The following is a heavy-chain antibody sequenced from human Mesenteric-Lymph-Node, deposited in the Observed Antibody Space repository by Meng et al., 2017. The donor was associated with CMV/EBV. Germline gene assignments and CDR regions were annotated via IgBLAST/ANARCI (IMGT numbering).Heavy chain of an antibody. V-gene: IGHV3-23*01. Sequence: GGSLRLSCAASGFTFSSYAMSWVRQAPGKGLEWVSAISGSGGTTYYADSVKGRFTISRDNSKNTLYLQMNSLRAEDTAVYYCATRRAGVLRCEDYWGQGTLVTVS. J-gene: IGHJ4*02. CDR1: GFTFSSYA. D-gene: IGHD2-8*01. CDR2: ISGSGGTT. CDR3: ATRRAGVLRCEDY.